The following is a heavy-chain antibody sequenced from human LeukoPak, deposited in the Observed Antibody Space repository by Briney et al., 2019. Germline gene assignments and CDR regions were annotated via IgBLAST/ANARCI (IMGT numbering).Heavy chain of an antibody. CDR3: AGGGRYFDWLLSGSGWFDP. D-gene: IGHD3-9*01. CDR2: IYSGGST. CDR1: GFTVSSNY. Sequence: PGGSLRLSCAASGFTVSSNYMSWVRQAPGKGLEWVSVIYSGGSTYYADSVKGRFTISRDNSKNTLYLQMNSLRAEDTAVYYCAGGGRYFDWLLSGSGWFDPWGQGTLVTVSS. J-gene: IGHJ5*02. V-gene: IGHV3-53*01.